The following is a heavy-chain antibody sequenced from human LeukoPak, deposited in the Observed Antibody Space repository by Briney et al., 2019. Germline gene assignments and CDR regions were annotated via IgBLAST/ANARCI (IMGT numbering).Heavy chain of an antibody. CDR3: AKAGLVRGGALDS. Sequence: GALRLSCAASGFTFSTYAMTWVRQAPGKGLEWVSSSTGSGDGTSAADSVTGRFSISRDNSKSTLYLQMNSLRVEDTAVYYCAKAGLVRGGALDSWGQGTLITVSS. CDR2: STGSGDGT. J-gene: IGHJ4*02. D-gene: IGHD4/OR15-4a*01. CDR1: GFTFSTYA. V-gene: IGHV3-23*01.